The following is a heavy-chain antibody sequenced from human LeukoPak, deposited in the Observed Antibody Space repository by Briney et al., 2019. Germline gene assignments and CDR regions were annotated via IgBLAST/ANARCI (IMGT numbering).Heavy chain of an antibody. Sequence: ASVKVSCMASGYSFDNYGFSWMRQAPGQGLEWMGWISTKNDKTNYAPKFQDRVTMTTDTSTSTAYMELRNLRSDDTAVYYCARSALKYYSSGSYFWGQGTLVTVSS. D-gene: IGHD3-10*01. CDR3: ARSALKYYSSGSYF. V-gene: IGHV1-18*04. CDR2: ISTKNDKT. J-gene: IGHJ4*02. CDR1: GYSFDNYG.